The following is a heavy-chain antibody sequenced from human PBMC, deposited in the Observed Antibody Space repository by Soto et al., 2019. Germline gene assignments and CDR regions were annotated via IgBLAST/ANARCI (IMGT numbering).Heavy chain of an antibody. Sequence: QVQLVESGGGLVKPGGSLRLSCAASGFTFSDFHMIWVRQAPGKGLEWISYIYRGGSTVSYADSVQGRFTISRDNAKNSLHLQLDSLRVEDTAVYSCAKRIVGHTGHAFDVRGPGTTVTISS. CDR1: GFTFSDFH. J-gene: IGHJ6*02. V-gene: IGHV3-11*01. CDR2: IYRGGSTV. CDR3: AKRIVGHTGHAFDV. D-gene: IGHD1-26*01.